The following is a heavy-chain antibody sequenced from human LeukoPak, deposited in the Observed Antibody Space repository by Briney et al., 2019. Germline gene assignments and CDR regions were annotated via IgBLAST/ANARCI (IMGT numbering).Heavy chain of an antibody. V-gene: IGHV4-39*01. Sequence: SETLSLTCTVSGGSISSSVYYWGWTRQPPGKGLEWIANIYYSGTTYYNPSLKSRVTISVDTSKNQFSLKLSSVTAADTAVFFCARNRRGYSYGTLYYFDYWGQGTLVTVSS. CDR3: ARNRRGYSYGTLYYFDY. J-gene: IGHJ4*02. D-gene: IGHD5-18*01. CDR1: GGSISSSVYY. CDR2: IYYSGTT.